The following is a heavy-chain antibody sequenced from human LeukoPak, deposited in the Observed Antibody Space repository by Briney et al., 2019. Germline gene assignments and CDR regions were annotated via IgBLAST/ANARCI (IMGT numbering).Heavy chain of an antibody. CDR2: ITNDGSST. J-gene: IGHJ5*02. Sequence: PGGSLRLSCAASGLTFSSHWMHWVRQAPGKGLVWVSRITNDGSSTTYADSVKGRFTISRDNAKNTLYLQMNSLRAEDTAVYYCARAARADCTSPTCHSWLAPWGQGTQVTASS. V-gene: IGHV3-74*01. D-gene: IGHD2/OR15-2a*01. CDR3: ARAARADCTSPTCHSWLAP. CDR1: GLTFSSHW.